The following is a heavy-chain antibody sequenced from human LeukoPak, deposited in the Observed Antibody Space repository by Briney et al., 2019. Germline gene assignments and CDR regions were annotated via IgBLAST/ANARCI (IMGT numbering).Heavy chain of an antibody. Sequence: SETLSLTCSVSGGSISSGYYWGWIRQPPGKGLEWIGSIYHSGSTYYNPSLKSRVTISVDTSKNQFSLKLSSVTAADTAVYYCASKPSYCSGGSCYSGGKDYWGQGTLVTVSS. D-gene: IGHD2-15*01. V-gene: IGHV4-38-2*02. J-gene: IGHJ4*02. CDR3: ASKPSYCSGGSCYSGGKDY. CDR2: IYHSGST. CDR1: GGSISSGYY.